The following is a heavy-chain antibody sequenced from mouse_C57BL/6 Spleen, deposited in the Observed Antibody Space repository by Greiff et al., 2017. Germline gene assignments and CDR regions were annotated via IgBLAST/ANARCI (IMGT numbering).Heavy chain of an antibody. CDR2: INYDGSST. CDR3: ARGRRGNYFDY. D-gene: IGHD2-12*01. Sequence: EVHLVESEGGLVQPGSSMKLSCTASGFTFSDYYMAWVRQVPEKGLEWVANINYDGSSTYYLDSLKSRFIISRDNAKNILYLQMSSLKSEDTATYYCARGRRGNYFDYWGQGTTLTVSS. CDR1: GFTFSDYY. V-gene: IGHV5-16*01. J-gene: IGHJ2*01.